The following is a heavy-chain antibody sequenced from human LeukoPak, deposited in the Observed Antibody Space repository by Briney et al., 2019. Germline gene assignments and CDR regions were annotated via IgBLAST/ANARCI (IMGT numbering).Heavy chain of an antibody. CDR1: GGSISSYY. J-gene: IGHJ4*02. CDR3: ATIERSGWYVSY. V-gene: IGHV4-59*13. CDR2: IYYSGST. D-gene: IGHD6-19*01. Sequence: SETLSLTCTVSGGSISSYYWSWIRQPPGKGLEWIGYIYYSGSTNYNPSLKSRVTISVDTSKNQSSLKLSSVTAADTAVYYCATIERSGWYVSYWGQGTLVTVSS.